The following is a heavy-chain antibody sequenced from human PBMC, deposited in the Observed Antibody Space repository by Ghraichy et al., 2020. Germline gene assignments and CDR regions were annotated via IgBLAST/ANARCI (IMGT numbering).Heavy chain of an antibody. D-gene: IGHD5-24*01. V-gene: IGHV3-7*03. CDR3: SKITSLAFDI. Sequence: GGSLRLSCAASGFIFSSYWMSWVRQAPGNGLEWVANIKQDGSEKYYVDSVKGRFTISRDNAKNSLYLKMNSLRAEDTARYYCSKITSLAFDIWGQGPMLTVSS. CDR1: GFIFSSYW. CDR2: IKQDGSEK. J-gene: IGHJ3*02.